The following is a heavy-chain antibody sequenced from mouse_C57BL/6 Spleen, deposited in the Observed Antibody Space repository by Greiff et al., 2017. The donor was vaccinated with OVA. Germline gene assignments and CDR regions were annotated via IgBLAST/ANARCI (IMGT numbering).Heavy chain of an antibody. CDR3: ARHELGGAMDY. J-gene: IGHJ4*01. D-gene: IGHD4-1*01. CDR2: ISSGGSYT. CDR1: GFTFSSYG. Sequence: DVHLVESGGDLVKPGGSLKLSCAASGFTFSSYGMSWVRQTPDKRLEWVATISSGGSYTYYPDSVKGRFTISRDNAKNTLYLQMSSLKSEDTAMYYCARHELGGAMDYWGQGTSVTVSS. V-gene: IGHV5-6*01.